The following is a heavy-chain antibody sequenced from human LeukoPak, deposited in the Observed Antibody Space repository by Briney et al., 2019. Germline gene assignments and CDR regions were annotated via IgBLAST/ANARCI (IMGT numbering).Heavy chain of an antibody. J-gene: IGHJ4*02. V-gene: IGHV3-7*04. CDR1: GFPFSSYW. Sequence: GGSLRLSCVASGFPFSSYWMTWVRQAPGKGLEWVANIKQDGSKKSYVDSVKGRITISRDNAKNSLYLQMNSLRAEDTAIYYCTRVGYIDEGIDYWGQGTLVTVSS. CDR3: TRVGYIDEGIDY. D-gene: IGHD5-24*01. CDR2: IKQDGSKK.